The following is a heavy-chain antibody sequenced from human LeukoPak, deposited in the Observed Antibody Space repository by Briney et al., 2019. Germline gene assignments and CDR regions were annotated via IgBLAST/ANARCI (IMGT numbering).Heavy chain of an antibody. V-gene: IGHV1-2*04. J-gene: IGHJ6*02. CDR2: INPNSGGT. D-gene: IGHD6-19*01. CDR3: ARRAVAGTSYYYYYGMDV. CDR1: GYTFTGYY. Sequence: ASVKVSCKASGYTFTGYYMHWVRQAPGQGLEWMGWINPNSGGTNYAQKFQGWVTMTRDTSISTAYMELSRLRSDDTAVYYCARRAVAGTSYYYYYGMDVWGQGITVTVSS.